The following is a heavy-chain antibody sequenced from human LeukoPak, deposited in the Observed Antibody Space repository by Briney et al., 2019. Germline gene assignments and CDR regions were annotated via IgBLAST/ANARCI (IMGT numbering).Heavy chain of an antibody. CDR1: GFIFNKAW. D-gene: IGHD2-21*01. V-gene: IGHV3-15*01. J-gene: IGHJ4*02. Sequence: GGSLRPSCAASGFIFNKAWMNWVRQAPGKGREWVGRIKSNNDGGTTDYASPVEGRFIISRDDSKNTIYLQMNRLIIDDTAIYYCTPVMVEDRGFWGQGTLVTVSS. CDR3: TPVMVEDRGF. CDR2: IKSNNDGGTT.